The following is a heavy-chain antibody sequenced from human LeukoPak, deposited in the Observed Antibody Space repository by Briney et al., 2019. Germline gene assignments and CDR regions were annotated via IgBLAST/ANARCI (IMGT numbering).Heavy chain of an antibody. CDR2: INWNGGST. D-gene: IGHD6-13*01. CDR3: ARGPGYSSSWLSYYYYGMDV. Sequence: GGSLRLSCAASGFTFDDYGMSWVRQAPGKGLEWVSGINWNGGSTGYADSVKGRFTISRDNAKNSLYLQMSSLRAEDTALYHCARGPGYSSSWLSYYYYGMDVWGQGTRVTVSS. V-gene: IGHV3-20*01. J-gene: IGHJ6*02. CDR1: GFTFDDYG.